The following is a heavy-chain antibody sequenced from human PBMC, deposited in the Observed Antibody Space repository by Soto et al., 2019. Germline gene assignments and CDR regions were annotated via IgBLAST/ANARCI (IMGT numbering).Heavy chain of an antibody. D-gene: IGHD5-12*01. CDR2: IYYSGST. Sequence: SETLSLTCTVSGGSVSSGSYYWGWIRQPPGKGLEWIGSIYYSGSTYYNPSLKSRVIISVDTSKNQFSLKLSSVTAADTAVYYCARRGPDIVATPHFDYWGQGTLVTVSS. CDR1: GGSVSSGSYY. V-gene: IGHV4-39*01. J-gene: IGHJ4*02. CDR3: ARRGPDIVATPHFDY.